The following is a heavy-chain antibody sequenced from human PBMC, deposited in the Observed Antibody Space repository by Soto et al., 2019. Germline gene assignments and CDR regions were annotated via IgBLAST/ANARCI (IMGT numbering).Heavy chain of an antibody. CDR2: ISAYNGNT. Sequence: ASVKVSCKASGYTFTSYGITWVRQAPGQGLEWMGWISAYNGNTNYAQKLQGRVTMTTDTSTTTAYMELRSLRSDDTAVYYCARESIAAAGMDNWFDPWGQGTLVTVSS. V-gene: IGHV1-18*01. D-gene: IGHD6-13*01. J-gene: IGHJ5*02. CDR3: ARESIAAAGMDNWFDP. CDR1: GYTFTSYG.